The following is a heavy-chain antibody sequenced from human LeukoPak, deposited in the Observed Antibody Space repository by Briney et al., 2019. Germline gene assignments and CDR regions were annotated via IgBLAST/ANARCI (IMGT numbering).Heavy chain of an antibody. CDR2: ISHSGGI. CDR1: GGSFSEYY. V-gene: IGHV4-34*01. CDR3: ARRVYWAAMVLYYFDY. J-gene: IGHJ4*01. D-gene: IGHD5-18*01. Sequence: TSETLSLTCAVYGGSFSEYYWNWIRQSPGEGLEWIGEISHSGGIKYNPSLKSRVTMSPDTSKNQFSLKLSSVTAADTAVYYCARRVYWAAMVLYYFDYWGHGTLVTVSS.